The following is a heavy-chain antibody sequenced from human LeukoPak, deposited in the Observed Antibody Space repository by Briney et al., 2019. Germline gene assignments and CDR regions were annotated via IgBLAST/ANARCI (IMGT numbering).Heavy chain of an antibody. D-gene: IGHD3-16*02. CDR3: ARDSHYDYVWGSYRYYYFDY. V-gene: IGHV3-21*01. CDR2: ISSSSSYI. Sequence: GGSLRLSCAASGFTFSSYSMNWVRQAPGKGLEWVSSISSSSSYIYYADSVKGRFTISRDNVKNSLYLQMNSLRAEDTAVYYCARDSHYDYVWGSYRYYYFDYWGQGTLVTVSS. J-gene: IGHJ4*02. CDR1: GFTFSSYS.